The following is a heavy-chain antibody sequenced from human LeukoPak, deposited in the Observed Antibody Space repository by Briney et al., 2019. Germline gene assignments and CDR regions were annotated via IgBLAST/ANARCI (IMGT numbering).Heavy chain of an antibody. V-gene: IGHV3-30-3*01. D-gene: IGHD4-17*01. CDR1: GFTFSSYA. J-gene: IGHJ4*02. CDR2: ISYDGSNN. Sequence: GGSLRLSCAASGFTFSSYAMHWVRQAPGKGLEWVAVISYDGSNNYYADSVKGRFTISRDNSKNTLYLQMNSLRAEDTAVYYCARDAPDYGDYVLDYWGQGTLVTVSS. CDR3: ARDAPDYGDYVLDY.